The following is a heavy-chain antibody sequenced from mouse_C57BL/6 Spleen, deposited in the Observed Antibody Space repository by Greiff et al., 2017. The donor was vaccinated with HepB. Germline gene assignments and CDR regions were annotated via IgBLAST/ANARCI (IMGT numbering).Heavy chain of an antibody. V-gene: IGHV2-6-1*01. CDR1: GFSLTSYG. J-gene: IGHJ4*01. CDR3: ARHVDYDGGAMDY. CDR2: IWGDGST. D-gene: IGHD2-4*01. Sequence: VQLQQSGPGLVAPSQSLSITCTVSGFSLTSYGVHWVRQPPGKGLEWLVVIWGDGSTTYNSALKSRLSISKDNSKSPVFLKMNSRQTDDTAMYYCARHVDYDGGAMDYWGQGTSVTVSS.